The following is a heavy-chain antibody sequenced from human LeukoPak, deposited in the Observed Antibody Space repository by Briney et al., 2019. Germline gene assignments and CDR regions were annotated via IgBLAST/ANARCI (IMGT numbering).Heavy chain of an antibody. V-gene: IGHV4-38-2*02. D-gene: IGHD2-21*01. J-gene: IGHJ5*02. Sequence: SETLSLTCTVSGYSISSGYYWGWIRQPPGKGLEWIGSIYHSGSTYYNPSLKSRVTISVDTSKNQFSLKLSSVTAADTAVYYCARDLAPDCCYSYWLDPWGQGTLVTVSS. CDR1: GYSISSGYY. CDR2: IYHSGST. CDR3: ARDLAPDCCYSYWLDP.